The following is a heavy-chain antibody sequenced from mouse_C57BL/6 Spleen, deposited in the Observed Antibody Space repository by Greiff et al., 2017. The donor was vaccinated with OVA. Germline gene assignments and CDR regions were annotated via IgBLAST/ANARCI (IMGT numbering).Heavy chain of an antibody. Sequence: VQLQPSWAELVRPGASVKLSCTASGFTITDYYMHWVKQRPEQGLEWIGRIDPEDGDTDYDQKFKGKATLTADTSSNTAYLQRSSRTSEDTACYYCTRGGDVRMDYWGQGTTLTVSS. V-gene: IGHV14-1*01. CDR3: TRGGDVRMDY. CDR2: IDPEDGDT. J-gene: IGHJ4*01. CDR1: GFTITDYY.